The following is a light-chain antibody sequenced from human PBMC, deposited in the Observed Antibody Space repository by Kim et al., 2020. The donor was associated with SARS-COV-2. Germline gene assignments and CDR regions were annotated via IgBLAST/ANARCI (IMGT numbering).Light chain of an antibody. J-gene: IGLJ1*01. CDR2: DEN. CDR1: SRITYY. CDR3: NSRDSSGNSYF. Sequence: VRITCQGDSRITYYASWYRQKPGQAPVLVIYDENNRPSGIPDRFSASSSGNTASLTITGAQAEDXADYYCNSRDSSGNSYFFGTGTKVTVL. V-gene: IGLV3-19*01.